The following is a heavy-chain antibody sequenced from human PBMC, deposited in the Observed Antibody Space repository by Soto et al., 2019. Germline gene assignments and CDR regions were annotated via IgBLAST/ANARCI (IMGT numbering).Heavy chain of an antibody. CDR1: GGSISSYY. J-gene: IGHJ4*02. CDR3: ARVECSGGTCYPFDY. V-gene: IGHV4-59*01. D-gene: IGHD2-15*01. CDR2: IYYRGST. Sequence: SETLSLTCTVSGGSISSYYWSWIRQPPGKGLEWIGYIYYRGSTNYNPSLKSRVTISVDTSKNQFSLKLSSVTAADTAVYYCARVECSGGTCYPFDYRGQGTLVTVSS.